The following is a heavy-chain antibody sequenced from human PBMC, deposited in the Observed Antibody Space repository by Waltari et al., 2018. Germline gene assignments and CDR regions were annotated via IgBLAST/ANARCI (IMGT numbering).Heavy chain of an antibody. Sequence: QVQLVQSGAEVKKPGSSVKVSCKASGGPFSSYAISWVRPAPGQGLEWMGGIIPIFGTANYAQKFQGRVTITADESTSTAYMELSSLRSEDTAVYYCARDLGIGGDWYFDLWGRGTLVTVSS. D-gene: IGHD1-26*01. J-gene: IGHJ2*01. V-gene: IGHV1-69*01. CDR1: GGPFSSYA. CDR2: IIPIFGTA. CDR3: ARDLGIGGDWYFDL.